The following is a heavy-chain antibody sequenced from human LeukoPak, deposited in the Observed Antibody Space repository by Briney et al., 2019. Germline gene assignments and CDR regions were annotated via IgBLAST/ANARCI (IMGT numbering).Heavy chain of an antibody. V-gene: IGHV4-61*01. Sequence: PSETLSLTCTVSGGSVSSGSYYWNWIRQPPGKGLEWIGYIYYSGSTNYNPSLKSRVTISADTSKNQFSLKLSSVTAADTAVYYCARAAYSGSYHSDYWGQGTLVTVSS. CDR1: GGSVSSGSYY. J-gene: IGHJ4*02. CDR2: IYYSGST. D-gene: IGHD1-26*01. CDR3: ARAAYSGSYHSDY.